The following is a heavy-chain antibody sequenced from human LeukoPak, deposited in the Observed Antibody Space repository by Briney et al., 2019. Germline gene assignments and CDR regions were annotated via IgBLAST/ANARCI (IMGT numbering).Heavy chain of an antibody. CDR3: ARGDWGSKGAFDI. CDR2: ITPFNGNT. D-gene: IGHD7-27*01. Sequence: ASVKVSCKASGYTFTSFGISWVRQAPGQALEWMGWITPFNGNTNYAQKFQDRVTITRDRSMSTAYMELSSLRSEDTATYYCARGDWGSKGAFDIWGQGTMVTVSS. J-gene: IGHJ3*02. CDR1: GYTFTSFG. V-gene: IGHV1-45*02.